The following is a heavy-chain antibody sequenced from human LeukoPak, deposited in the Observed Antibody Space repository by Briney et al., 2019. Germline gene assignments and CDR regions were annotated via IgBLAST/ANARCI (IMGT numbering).Heavy chain of an antibody. V-gene: IGHV1-2*02. Sequence: ASVKVSCKASGYTFTDYYMHWVRQAPGQGLEWMGRINPKSGGTNYAQKFQGRVTTTRDTSISTAHMELSRLRSDDTAVYYCARPQTQAVYGDYGFVFDYWGQGTLVTVSS. J-gene: IGHJ4*02. CDR2: INPKSGGT. CDR1: GYTFTDYY. CDR3: ARPQTQAVYGDYGFVFDY. D-gene: IGHD4-17*01.